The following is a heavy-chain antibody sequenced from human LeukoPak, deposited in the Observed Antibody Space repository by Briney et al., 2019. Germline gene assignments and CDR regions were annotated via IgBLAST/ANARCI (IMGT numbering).Heavy chain of an antibody. CDR1: GGSIVSHY. V-gene: IGHV4-4*07. CDR2: FYASGTT. D-gene: IGHD6-13*01. J-gene: IGHJ4*02. CDR3: ARHQYSSSWSPFDY. Sequence: SETLSLTCTVSGGSIVSHYWNWIRQPAGRGLEWIGRFYASGTTNTSPSLKSRVTMSVDTSKNQFSLKLSSVTAADTAVYYCARHQYSSSWSPFDYWGQGTLVTVSS.